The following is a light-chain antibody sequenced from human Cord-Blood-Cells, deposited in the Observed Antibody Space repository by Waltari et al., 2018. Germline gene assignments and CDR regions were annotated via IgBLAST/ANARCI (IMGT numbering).Light chain of an antibody. Sequence: QSVLTQPPSASGTPGQRVTISCSGSSSNIGSNTVNWYQQLPGTAPKLLIYSNNQWPSGVPDRFSGPKSGTSASLAISGLQSEDEADYYCAAWDDSLNGWVFGGGTKLTVL. CDR1: SSNIGSNT. CDR3: AAWDDSLNGWV. J-gene: IGLJ3*02. V-gene: IGLV1-44*01. CDR2: SNN.